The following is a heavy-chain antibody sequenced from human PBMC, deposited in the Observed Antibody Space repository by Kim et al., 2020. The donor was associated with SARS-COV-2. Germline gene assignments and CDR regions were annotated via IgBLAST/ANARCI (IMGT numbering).Heavy chain of an antibody. CDR3: ATDSSGYYYYFDY. Sequence: YAEFVKGRFTMSRDNSKNTLYLQMNSLRAEDTAVYYCATDSSGYYYYFDYWGQGTLVTVSS. V-gene: IGHV3-23*01. D-gene: IGHD3-22*01. J-gene: IGHJ4*02.